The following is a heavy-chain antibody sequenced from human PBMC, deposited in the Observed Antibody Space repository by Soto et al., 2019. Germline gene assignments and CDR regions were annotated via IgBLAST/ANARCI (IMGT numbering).Heavy chain of an antibody. V-gene: IGHV3-30-3*01. D-gene: IGHD3-10*01. CDR2: ISYDGSNK. CDR3: ARERDYYGSGSTDYGMDV. Sequence: VAVISYDGSNKYYADSVKGRFTISRDNSKNTLYLQMNSLRAEDTAVYYCARERDYYGSGSTDYGMDVWGQGTTVTVSS. J-gene: IGHJ6*02.